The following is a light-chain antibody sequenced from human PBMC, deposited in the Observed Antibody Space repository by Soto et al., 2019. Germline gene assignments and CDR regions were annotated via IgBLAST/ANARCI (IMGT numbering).Light chain of an antibody. CDR2: AAS. J-gene: IGKJ5*01. CDR1: QSISIY. Sequence: IQITQSPSTLSASVGDRVTITCRASQSISIYLAWYQQKPGKAPKLLIYAASSLQIGVPSRFSGSGAGTDCTRTINSLQPEDVATDYCQQDYSYTITFGQGTRLEIK. V-gene: IGKV1-6*01. CDR3: QQDYSYTIT.